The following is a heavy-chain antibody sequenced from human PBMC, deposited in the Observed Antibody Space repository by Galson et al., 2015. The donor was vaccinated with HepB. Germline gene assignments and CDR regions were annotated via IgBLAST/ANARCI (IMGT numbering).Heavy chain of an antibody. Sequence: SVKVSCKASGYTFTSYAMNWVRQAPGQGLEWMGWINTNTGNPTYAQGFTGRFVFSLDTSVSTAYLQISSLKAEDTAVYYCARVPPRITMVRGVSDNYYYGSDVWGQGTTVTVSS. V-gene: IGHV7-4-1*02. CDR1: GYTFTSYA. CDR3: ARVPPRITMVRGVSDNYYYGSDV. J-gene: IGHJ6*01. CDR2: INTNTGNP. D-gene: IGHD3-10*01.